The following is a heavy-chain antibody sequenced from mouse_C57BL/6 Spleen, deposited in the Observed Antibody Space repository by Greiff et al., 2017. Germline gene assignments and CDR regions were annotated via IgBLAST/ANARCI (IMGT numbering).Heavy chain of an antibody. CDR3: ARSPLYYGSSYGWYFDV. Sequence: VQLQQSGAELMKPGASVKLSCKATGYTFTGYWIEWVKQRPGHGLEWIGESLPGSGSTNYNEKFKGKATFTADTSSNTAYMQLSSLTTEDSAIYYCARSPLYYGSSYGWYFDVWGTGTTVTVSS. J-gene: IGHJ1*03. V-gene: IGHV1-9*01. CDR2: SLPGSGST. CDR1: GYTFTGYW. D-gene: IGHD1-1*01.